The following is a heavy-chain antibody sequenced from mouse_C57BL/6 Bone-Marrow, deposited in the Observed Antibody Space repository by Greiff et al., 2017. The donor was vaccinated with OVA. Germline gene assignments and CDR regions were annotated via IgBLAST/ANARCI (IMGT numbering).Heavy chain of an antibody. D-gene: IGHD1-1*01. J-gene: IGHJ2*01. CDR1: GYTFTSYW. V-gene: IGHV1-55*01. CDR2: LYPGSGST. CDR3: ARSRNFYYYGSSPDY. Sequence: QVQLQQPGAELVKPGASVKMSCKASGYTFTSYWITWVKQRPGQGLEWIGDLYPGSGSTTYNEKFKSKATLPVDTSSSTAYLQLSSLTSEDSAVYYCARSRNFYYYGSSPDYWGQGTTLTVSS.